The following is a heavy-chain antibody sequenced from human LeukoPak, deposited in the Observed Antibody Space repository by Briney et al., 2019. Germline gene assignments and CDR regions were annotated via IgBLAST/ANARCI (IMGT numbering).Heavy chain of an antibody. CDR1: GYTFTSYD. Sequence: GASVKASCKASGYTFTSYDINWVRQATGQGLEWMGWMNPNSGNTGYAQKFQGRVTMTRNTSISTAYMELSSLRSEDTAVYYCTRGIKYCSSTSCYFAIYYYYGMDVWGQGTTVTVSS. V-gene: IGHV1-8*01. D-gene: IGHD2-2*01. CDR2: MNPNSGNT. J-gene: IGHJ6*02. CDR3: TRGIKYCSSTSCYFAIYYYYGMDV.